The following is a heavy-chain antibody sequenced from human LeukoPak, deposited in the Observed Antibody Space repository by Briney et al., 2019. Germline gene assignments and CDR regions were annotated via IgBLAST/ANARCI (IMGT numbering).Heavy chain of an antibody. CDR3: AGQYRRDGYHQGWFDP. J-gene: IGHJ5*02. CDR1: GGSISIYY. D-gene: IGHD5-24*01. CDR2: IFYSGIT. Sequence: SETLSLTCTVSGGSISIYYWSGIRQPPGKGREWVGYIFYSGITNYNPPLKSRVTISVERSKNQFPLKLSSVTAADTAVYYCAGQYRRDGYHQGWFDPWGQGTLVTVSS. V-gene: IGHV4-59*01.